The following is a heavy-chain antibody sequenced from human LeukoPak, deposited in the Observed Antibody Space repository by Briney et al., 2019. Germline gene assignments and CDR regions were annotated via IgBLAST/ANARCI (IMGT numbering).Heavy chain of an antibody. D-gene: IGHD3-22*01. CDR1: GGYISTYY. V-gene: IGHV4-59*08. Sequence: SETLSLTCTVSGGYISTYYWSWIRQPPGKGLEWIGYIYYSGSTNYNPSLKSRVTISVDTSKNLFSLKLSSVTAADTAVFYCASHLSDHYGSSGYYFDSWGQGTLVTVSS. CDR3: ASHLSDHYGSSGYYFDS. CDR2: IYYSGST. J-gene: IGHJ4*02.